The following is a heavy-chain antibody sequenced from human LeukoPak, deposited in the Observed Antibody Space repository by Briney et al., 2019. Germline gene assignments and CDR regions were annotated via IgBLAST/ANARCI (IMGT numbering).Heavy chain of an antibody. V-gene: IGHV4-61*02. CDR3: ARGIGTSYESSRDAFDI. CDR2: IYSPGT. D-gene: IGHD3-22*01. CDR1: AGSINSDDYY. J-gene: IGHJ3*02. Sequence: SQTLSLTCTVSAGSINSDDYYWSWIRQPAGKGLEWIGRIYSPGTNYNYHPSLESRVTISIDTSKNQFSLKLTSVTAGDTAVYYCARGIGTSYESSRDAFDIWGQGTMVTVSS.